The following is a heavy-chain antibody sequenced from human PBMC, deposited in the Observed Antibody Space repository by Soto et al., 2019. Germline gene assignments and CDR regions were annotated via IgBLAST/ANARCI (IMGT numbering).Heavy chain of an antibody. D-gene: IGHD5-18*01. Sequence: EVQLVESGEGLVKPGGCLRLSCAASGFTFSSYSMNWVREAPGKGLEWVSSISSSSSYIYYADSVKGRFTISRDNAKNSLYLQMNSLRAEDTAVYYCARDQPGYSYGYGLGYWGQGTLVTVSS. CDR1: GFTFSSYS. V-gene: IGHV3-21*01. CDR2: ISSSSSYI. J-gene: IGHJ4*02. CDR3: ARDQPGYSYGYGLGY.